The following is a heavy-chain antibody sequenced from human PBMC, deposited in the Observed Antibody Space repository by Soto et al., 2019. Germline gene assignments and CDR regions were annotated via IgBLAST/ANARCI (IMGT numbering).Heavy chain of an antibody. V-gene: IGHV3-15*01. Sequence: GGSLRRSCSASGFTLSNVWMTWVRRAPGKGLEWVGRIKSEIEGGTTDYAAPVKGRFTISRDDSRNTLYLQMNSLKTEDTAVYYCSNDASAGLDTWGQRTQVTVSS. CDR2: IKSEIEGGTT. CDR3: SNDASAGLDT. J-gene: IGHJ5*02. CDR1: GFTLSNVW. D-gene: IGHD2-2*01.